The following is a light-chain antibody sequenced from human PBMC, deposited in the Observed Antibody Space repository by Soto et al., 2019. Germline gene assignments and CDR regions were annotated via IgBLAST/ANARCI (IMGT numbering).Light chain of an antibody. V-gene: IGKV2-30*01. CDR1: QSLVYSDGIAY. J-gene: IGKJ1*01. CDR2: KAS. CDR3: LQCTRWPPT. Sequence: DVVMTQSPLSLPVTLGQPASISCRSSQSLVYSDGIAYLSWFQQRPGQSPRRLIYKASNRDSGVPDRFSGSGSGTDFTLQIDRVEAEDFGIYYCLQCTRWPPTFGRGTRVEIK.